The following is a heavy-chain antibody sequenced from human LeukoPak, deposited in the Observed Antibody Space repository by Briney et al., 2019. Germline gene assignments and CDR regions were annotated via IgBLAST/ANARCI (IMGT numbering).Heavy chain of an antibody. D-gene: IGHD1-14*01. CDR2: IQFDGSKI. CDR1: GFTFNTHG. Sequence: PGGSLRLSCAASGFTFNTHGMHWVRQAPGKGLEWVAFIQFDGSKIDYADSVKGRFTISRDNSKNTLYLQMNSLRAEDTAVYYCAKEDGKKRAFDIWGQGTMVTVSS. V-gene: IGHV3-30*02. CDR3: AKEDGKKRAFDI. J-gene: IGHJ3*02.